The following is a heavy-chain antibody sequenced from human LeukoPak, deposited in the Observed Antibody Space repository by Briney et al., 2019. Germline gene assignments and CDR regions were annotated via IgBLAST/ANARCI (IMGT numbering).Heavy chain of an antibody. CDR3: ARLDSSGYYASVDNDAFDF. J-gene: IGHJ3*01. CDR1: GYSFTSYW. V-gene: IGHV5-51*01. CDR2: IYPGDSDT. D-gene: IGHD6-19*01. Sequence: GESLQISCKGSGYSFTSYWIGWVRQMPGKGLEWMGIIYPGDSDTRYSPSFQGQVTISADRPISTAYLQWSSLKASDTAKYYCARLDSSGYYASVDNDAFDFWGQGTMVTVSS.